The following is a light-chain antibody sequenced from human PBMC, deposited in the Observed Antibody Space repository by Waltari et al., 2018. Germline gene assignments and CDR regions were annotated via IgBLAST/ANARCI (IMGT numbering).Light chain of an antibody. J-gene: IGLJ3*02. CDR1: SGHSSNI. Sequence: QLVLTQSPSASASLGASVRLTCTLDSGHSSNIIAWHQQQPEKGPRYLMKVNSEGSHSKWDEIPDRFSGSGSGAERYLAISSVQSEYEADYYCQTGGHGTWVFGGGTKLTVL. V-gene: IGLV4-69*01. CDR3: QTGGHGTWV. CDR2: VNSEGSH.